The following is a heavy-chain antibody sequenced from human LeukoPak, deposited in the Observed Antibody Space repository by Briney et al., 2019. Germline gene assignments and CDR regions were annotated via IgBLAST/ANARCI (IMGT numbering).Heavy chain of an antibody. CDR2: IFYSVST. Sequence: PSETLSLTCTVSGGSLSSYYWSWSRQPPGEGLEWSGDIFYSVSTNYNPSLKSLVTISVDTSKNQFSMKLSSLTPAATAVYYCASTQDTAMVNYFDYWGQGTLVTVSS. D-gene: IGHD5-18*01. J-gene: IGHJ4*02. CDR3: ASTQDTAMVNYFDY. CDR1: GGSLSSYY. V-gene: IGHV4-59*01.